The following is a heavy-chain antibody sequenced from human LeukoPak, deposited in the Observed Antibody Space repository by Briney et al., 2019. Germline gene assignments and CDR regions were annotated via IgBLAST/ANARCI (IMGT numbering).Heavy chain of an antibody. D-gene: IGHD2-15*01. CDR3: ARAAYCSGGSCYSFNGNYFDY. CDR2: IYYSGST. CDR1: GGSFSGYY. V-gene: IGHV4-59*01. Sequence: PSETLSLTCAVYGGSFSGYYWSWIRQPPGKGLEWIGYIYYSGSTNYNPSLKSRVTISVDTSKNQFSLKLSSVTAADTAVYYCARAAYCSGGSCYSFNGNYFDYWGQGTLVTVSS. J-gene: IGHJ4*02.